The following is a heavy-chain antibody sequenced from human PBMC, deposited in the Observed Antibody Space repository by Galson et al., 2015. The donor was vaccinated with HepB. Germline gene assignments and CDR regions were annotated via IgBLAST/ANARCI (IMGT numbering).Heavy chain of an antibody. Sequence: SLRLSCAASGFTFSSYSMNWVRQAPGKGLEWVSSISSSSSYIYYADSVKGRFTISRDNAKNSLYLQMNSLRAEDTAVYYCAREHYDSSGFIDYWGQGTLVTVSS. J-gene: IGHJ4*02. CDR3: AREHYDSSGFIDY. CDR1: GFTFSSYS. V-gene: IGHV3-21*01. CDR2: ISSSSSYI. D-gene: IGHD3-22*01.